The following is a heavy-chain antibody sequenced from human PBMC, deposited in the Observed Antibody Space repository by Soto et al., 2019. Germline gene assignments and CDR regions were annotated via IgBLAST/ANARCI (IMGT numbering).Heavy chain of an antibody. CDR1: GFTFSSYA. D-gene: IGHD2-15*01. CDR3: AREPLPEDSGDESSGY. V-gene: IGHV3-30-3*01. CDR2: ISYAGSNK. J-gene: IGHJ4*02. Sequence: GGSLRLSCAASGFTFSSYAMHWVRQAPGKGLEWVSVISYAGSNKYYADSVKGRFTISRDNSKNTLYLQMNSLRAADTAVYYCAREPLPEDSGDESSGYWGQGTLVTVSS.